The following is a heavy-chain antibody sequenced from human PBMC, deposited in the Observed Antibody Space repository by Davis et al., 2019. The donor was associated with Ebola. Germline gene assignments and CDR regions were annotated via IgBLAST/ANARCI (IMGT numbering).Heavy chain of an antibody. CDR3: ARAVFHEVLDY. CDR2: VSHSEREK. V-gene: IGHV3-30*04. J-gene: IGHJ4*02. Sequence: GESLKISCAASGFTFRNYAMHWVRQAPGKGPEWVAVVSHSEREKFYADSVKGRFTISRDNSENTLYLQMNSLTADDTAVYYCARAVFHEVLDYWGQGTRSPSPQ. CDR1: GFTFRNYA. D-gene: IGHD3-3*01.